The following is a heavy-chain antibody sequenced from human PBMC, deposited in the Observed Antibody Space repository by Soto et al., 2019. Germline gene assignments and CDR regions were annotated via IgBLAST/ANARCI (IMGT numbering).Heavy chain of an antibody. CDR1: GGSISSSSYY. D-gene: IGHD6-19*01. V-gene: IGHV4-39*01. Sequence: SETLSLTCTASGGSISSSSYYWGWIRQPPGKGLEWIGSIYYSGSTYYNPSLKSRVTISVDTSKNQFSLKLSSVTAADTAVYYCARLTVAGPKVYYYYGMDVWGQGTTVTVSS. J-gene: IGHJ6*02. CDR3: ARLTVAGPKVYYYYGMDV. CDR2: IYYSGST.